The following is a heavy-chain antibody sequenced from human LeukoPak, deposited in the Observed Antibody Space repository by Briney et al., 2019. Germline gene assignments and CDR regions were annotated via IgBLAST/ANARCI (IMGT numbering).Heavy chain of an antibody. D-gene: IGHD6-19*01. CDR1: GGSVSSGSYY. Sequence: PSETLSLTCTVSGGSVSSGSYYWSWIRQPPGKGLEWIGYIYYSGSTNYNPSLKSRVTISVDTSKNQFSLKLSSVTAADTAVYYCATFYGDGYSSGWYRGYYFDYWGQGTLVTVSS. V-gene: IGHV4-61*01. CDR2: IYYSGST. CDR3: ATFYGDGYSSGWYRGYYFDY. J-gene: IGHJ4*02.